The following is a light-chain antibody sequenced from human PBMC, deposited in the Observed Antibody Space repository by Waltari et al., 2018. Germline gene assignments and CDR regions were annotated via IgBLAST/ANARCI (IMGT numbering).Light chain of an antibody. CDR3: NSRDSSGDQPVI. CDR2: GKD. V-gene: IGLV3-19*01. CDR1: GLMIPY. Sequence: SSELTQDPAVSVALGQTVRITCQGDGLMIPYASWYQQRPGQAPILVIYGKDNRPSGIPDRFSGSSSGNTASLTITGAQAEDEADYYCNSRDSSGDQPVIFGGGTKLTVL. J-gene: IGLJ2*01.